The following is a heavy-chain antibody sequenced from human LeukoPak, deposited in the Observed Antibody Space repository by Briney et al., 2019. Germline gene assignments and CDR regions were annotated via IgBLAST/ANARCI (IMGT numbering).Heavy chain of an antibody. CDR1: GGSFSGYY. Sequence: SETLSLTCAVFGGSFSGYYWTWVRQAPGKGLEWIGAINESGTTNYNASLNNRVTISVDTSKNQFSLKLTSLTAADTAVFYCARALMTLVRGVPRTTWFHPWGQGTLVTVSS. CDR2: INESGTT. J-gene: IGHJ5*02. D-gene: IGHD3-10*01. CDR3: ARALMTLVRGVPRTTWFHP. V-gene: IGHV4-34*01.